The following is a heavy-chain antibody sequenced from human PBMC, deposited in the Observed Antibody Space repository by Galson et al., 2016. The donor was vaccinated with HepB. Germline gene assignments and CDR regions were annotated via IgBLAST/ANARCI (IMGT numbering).Heavy chain of an antibody. D-gene: IGHD3-3*01. Sequence: SLRLSCAASGFTFSPSSMNWVRQAPGKGLEWLSYINGTTHTFVSYADSLRGRFTISRDNAKNSLYLHLNSLRDEDTAVYYCARDFSWSFENWGQGTLVTVSS. CDR1: GFTFSPSS. CDR2: INGTTHTF. J-gene: IGHJ4*02. V-gene: IGHV3-48*02. CDR3: ARDFSWSFEN.